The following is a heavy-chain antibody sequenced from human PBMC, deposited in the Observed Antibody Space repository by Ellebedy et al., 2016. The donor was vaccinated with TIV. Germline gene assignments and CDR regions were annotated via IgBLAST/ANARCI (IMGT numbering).Heavy chain of an antibody. J-gene: IGHJ4*02. CDR1: GFTFSDYY. CDR3: VRARNYALDS. V-gene: IGHV3-11*06. CDR2: ISSTSSYA. Sequence: GESLKISCAASGFTFSDYYMSWIRQAPGQGLEWITYISSTSSYANYADSVKGRFTISRDNAKNSLYLQMNSQRVEDTAVYFCVRARNYALDSWGQGTLVTVSS. D-gene: IGHD3-16*01.